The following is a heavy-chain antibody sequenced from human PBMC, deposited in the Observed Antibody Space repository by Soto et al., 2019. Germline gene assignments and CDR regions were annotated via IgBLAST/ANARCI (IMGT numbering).Heavy chain of an antibody. D-gene: IGHD2-15*01. Sequence: EVQMLESGGGLVQPGGSRRLSCVVSGFTFSSSAMSWVRQAPGKGLEWVSVIFGFDGSTYYADSVKGRFTSSRDNSKNTLFLQMNSLRDEDTAVYYCAKHLYSHYYYGVDVWGQGTTVTVSS. CDR3: AKHLYSHYYYGVDV. J-gene: IGHJ6*02. CDR1: GFTFSSSA. V-gene: IGHV3-23*01. CDR2: IFGFDGST.